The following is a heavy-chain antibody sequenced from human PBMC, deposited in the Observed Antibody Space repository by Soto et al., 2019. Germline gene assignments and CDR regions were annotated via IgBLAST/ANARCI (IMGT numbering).Heavy chain of an antibody. CDR2: IYYSGST. CDR1: GGSISSYY. J-gene: IGHJ4*02. V-gene: IGHV4-59*01. CDR3: ARGLSSSWPGFDY. Sequence: QVQLQESGPGLVKPSETLSLTCTVSGGSISSYYWSWSRQPPGKGLEWIGYIYYSGSTNYNPSLKSRVTISVDTSKNQFSLKLSSVTAADTAVYYCARGLSSSWPGFDYWGQGTLVTVSS. D-gene: IGHD6-13*01.